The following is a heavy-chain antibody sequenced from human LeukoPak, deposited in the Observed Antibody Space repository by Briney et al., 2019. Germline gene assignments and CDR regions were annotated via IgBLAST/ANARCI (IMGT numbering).Heavy chain of an antibody. CDR1: GDSLGSGMYY. CDR3: ARQSGTAYDY. J-gene: IGHJ4*02. D-gene: IGHD1-7*01. V-gene: IGHV4-39*01. Sequence: SETLSLTCTVSGDSLGSGMYYWGWIRQAPGKGLTWIGSIYHSGSIFYNASFESRVAMSVDPSNNQFSLRLTSVTAADTAVYYCARQSGTAYDYWGQGTLVTVSS. CDR2: IYHSGSI.